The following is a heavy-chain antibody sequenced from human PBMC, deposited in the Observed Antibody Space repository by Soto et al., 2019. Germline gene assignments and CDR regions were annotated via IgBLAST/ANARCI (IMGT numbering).Heavy chain of an antibody. D-gene: IGHD6-19*01. V-gene: IGHV1-24*01. Sequence: GASVKVACKVSGDTVSELAMHGSLQAPGKGLEWMGGFDPEDGETIYAQKFQGRVTMTEDTSTDTAYMELSSLRSEDTAVYYCARAGTAVAAVYYYSSLDLWGKGTAVPVSS. J-gene: IGHJ6*03. CDR2: FDPEDGET. CDR1: GDTVSELA. CDR3: ARAGTAVAAVYYYSSLDL.